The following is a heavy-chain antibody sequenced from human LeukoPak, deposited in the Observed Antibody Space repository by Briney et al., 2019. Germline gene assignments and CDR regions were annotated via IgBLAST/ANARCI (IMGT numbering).Heavy chain of an antibody. J-gene: IGHJ4*02. CDR3: ARDSGYYGLFDY. CDR1: GGSFSGYY. CDR2: IKQDGSEK. Sequence: ETLSLTCAVYGGSFSGYYWSWVRQAPGKGLEWVANIKQDGSEKYYVDSVKGRFTISRDNAKNSLYLQMNSLRAEDTAIYYCARDSGYYGLFDYWGQGTLVTVSS. V-gene: IGHV3-7*01. D-gene: IGHD3-22*01.